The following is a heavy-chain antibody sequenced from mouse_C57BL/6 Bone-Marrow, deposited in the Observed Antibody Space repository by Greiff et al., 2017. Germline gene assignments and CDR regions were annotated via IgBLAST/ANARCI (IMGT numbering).Heavy chain of an antibody. Sequence: LVESGAELVRPGTSVKVSCKASGYAFTNYLIEWVKQRPGQGLEWIGVINPGSGGTNYNEKFKGKATLTADKSSSTAYMQLSSLTSEDSAVYFCARYDGYYFDYWGQGTTLTVSS. CDR3: ARYDGYYFDY. D-gene: IGHD2-3*01. J-gene: IGHJ2*01. V-gene: IGHV1-54*01. CDR2: INPGSGGT. CDR1: GYAFTNYL.